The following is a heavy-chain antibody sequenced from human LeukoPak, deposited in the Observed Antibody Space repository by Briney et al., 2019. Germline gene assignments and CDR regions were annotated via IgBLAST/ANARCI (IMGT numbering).Heavy chain of an antibody. J-gene: IGHJ4*02. Sequence: GGSLRLSCAASGFTFSHAWMSWVRQAPGKGLEWVGRIKSKTDGGTTDYAAPVKGRFTISRDDSKNTLYLQMNSLKAEDTAVYFCTTPEEGYFDYWGQGTLVTVSS. CDR3: TTPEEGYFDY. CDR1: GFTFSHAW. CDR2: IKSKTDGGTT. V-gene: IGHV3-15*01.